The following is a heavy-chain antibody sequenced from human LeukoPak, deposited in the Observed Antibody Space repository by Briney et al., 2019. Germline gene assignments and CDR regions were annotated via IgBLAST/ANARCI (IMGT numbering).Heavy chain of an antibody. Sequence: GRSLRLSCAASGFTFSGSAMHWVRQASGKGLEWVGRIRSKVYSYATAYAASVKGRFTISRDDSKNTAYLQMNSLKTEDTAMYYCTTLGDYGGNSYWGQGTLVTVSS. V-gene: IGHV3-73*01. J-gene: IGHJ4*02. CDR2: IRSKVYSYAT. CDR1: GFTFSGSA. CDR3: TTLGDYGGNSY. D-gene: IGHD4-23*01.